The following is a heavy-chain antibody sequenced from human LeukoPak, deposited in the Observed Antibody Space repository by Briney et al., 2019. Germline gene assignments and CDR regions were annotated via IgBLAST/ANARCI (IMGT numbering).Heavy chain of an antibody. CDR2: IFYSGST. Sequence: SETLSLTCTVSGGPISSDDFSGSWIRQHPGKGLEWIGFIFYSGSTYYNPSLKSRVTISVYTSQNQFSLRLNSVTAPDPAVYSCARVFNSDIRDIYLCGQESLVTVSS. CDR1: GGPISSDDFS. D-gene: IGHD2/OR15-2a*01. CDR3: ARVFNSDIRDIYL. J-gene: IGHJ5*02. V-gene: IGHV4-31*03.